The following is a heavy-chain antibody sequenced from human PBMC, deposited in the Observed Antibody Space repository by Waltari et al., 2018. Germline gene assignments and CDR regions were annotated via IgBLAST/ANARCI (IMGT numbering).Heavy chain of an antibody. CDR1: GYTFIRYG. Sequence: QVQLVQSGAEVKELGASVKVSCKASGYTFIRYGISWVRQAPGQGLEWMGWISIYNDNANYAQKLQGRVTMTTDTSTSTAYMELRSLRSDDTAVYYCARGDYYDSSGYFRYDNWGQGTLVTVSS. D-gene: IGHD3-22*01. V-gene: IGHV1-18*01. CDR2: ISIYNDNA. J-gene: IGHJ4*02. CDR3: ARGDYYDSSGYFRYDN.